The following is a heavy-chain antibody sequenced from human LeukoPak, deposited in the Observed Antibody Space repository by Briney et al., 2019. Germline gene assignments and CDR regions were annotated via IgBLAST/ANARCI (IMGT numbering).Heavy chain of an antibody. CDR1: GGTFSSYA. J-gene: IGHJ4*02. CDR3: ARDRDYYDSSGSAEFFDY. CDR2: IIPIFGTA. Sequence: ASVKVSCKASGGTFSSYAISWVRQAPGQGLEWMGGIIPIFGTANYAQKFQGRVTITADESTSTAYMELSSLRSEDTAVYYCARDRDYYDSSGSAEFFDYWGQGTLVTVSS. D-gene: IGHD3-22*01. V-gene: IGHV1-69*13.